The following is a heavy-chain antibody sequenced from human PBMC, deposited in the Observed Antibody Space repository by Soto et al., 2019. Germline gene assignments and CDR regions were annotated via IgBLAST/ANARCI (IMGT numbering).Heavy chain of an antibody. D-gene: IGHD6-13*01. J-gene: IGHJ6*02. CDR1: GGSISSGDYY. CDR3: ARLPPPYSTPWLGMDV. Sequence: QVQLQESGPGLVKPSQTLSLTCTVSGGSISSGDYYWSWIRQPPGKGLEWIGYIYYSGSTYYNPSLKSRVTISVDTSKNQFSLKLSSVTAADTAVYYCARLPPPYSTPWLGMDVWGQGTTVTVSS. CDR2: IYYSGST. V-gene: IGHV4-30-4*01.